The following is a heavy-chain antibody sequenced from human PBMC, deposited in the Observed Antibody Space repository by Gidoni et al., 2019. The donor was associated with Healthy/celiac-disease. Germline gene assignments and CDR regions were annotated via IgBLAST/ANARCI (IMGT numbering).Heavy chain of an antibody. CDR3: ARGLGAAAGQRDRTGPFYFDY. Sequence: QVQLQQWGAGLLKPSETLSLTCAVYGGSFSGYYWSWIRQPPGKGLKWLGEINHSGSTNYNPSLKSRVTISVDTSKTQFSLKLSSVTAADTAVYYCARGLGAAAGQRDRTGPFYFDYWGQGTLVTVSS. D-gene: IGHD6-13*01. CDR1: GGSFSGYY. CDR2: INHSGST. J-gene: IGHJ4*02. V-gene: IGHV4-34*01.